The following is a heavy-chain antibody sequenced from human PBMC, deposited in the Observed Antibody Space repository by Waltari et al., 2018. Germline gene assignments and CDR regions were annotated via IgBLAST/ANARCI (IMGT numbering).Heavy chain of an antibody. CDR3: ARGTQYYDILTGYYQYYFDY. J-gene: IGHJ4*02. CDR2: VYYSGST. D-gene: IGHD3-9*01. Sequence: QLLLHESGPGLVKPSETLSLTCTVSGGSISSSSSYWGWIRRPPGTGLEWSGRVYYSGSTYYNPSLKSRVTISVDTSKNQFSLKLSSVTAADTAVYYCARGTQYYDILTGYYQYYFDYWGQGTLVTVSS. CDR1: GGSISSSSSY. V-gene: IGHV4-39*07.